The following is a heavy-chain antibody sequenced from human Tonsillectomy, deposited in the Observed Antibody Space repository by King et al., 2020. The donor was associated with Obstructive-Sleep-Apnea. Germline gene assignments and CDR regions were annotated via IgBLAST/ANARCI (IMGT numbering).Heavy chain of an antibody. CDR1: GGSISSYY. CDR2: IYYSGNT. D-gene: IGHD3-10*01. CDR3: ARGARYYGSGSYFDFYWYFDL. V-gene: IGHV4-59*01. Sequence: VQLQESGPGLVKPSETLSLTCTVSGGSISSYYWSWIRQPPGKGLEWIGYIYYSGNTNYNPSLKSRVTISVDTSKNQFSLKLSSVTAADTAVYYCARGARYYGSGSYFDFYWYFDLWGRGTLVTVSS. J-gene: IGHJ2*01.